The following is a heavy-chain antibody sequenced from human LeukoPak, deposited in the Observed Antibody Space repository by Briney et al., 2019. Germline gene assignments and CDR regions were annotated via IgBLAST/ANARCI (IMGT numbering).Heavy chain of an antibody. Sequence: GGSLRLSCTASGFTFGDYAMSWVRQAPGKGLEWLANIKQDESEKYYADSAEGRFTISRDNAKNSVYLKMNSLRAEDSAVYYCARGLIAAAATGYYYSYGMDVWGQGTTVTVSS. D-gene: IGHD6-13*01. J-gene: IGHJ6*02. CDR1: GFTFGDYA. CDR2: IKQDESEK. V-gene: IGHV3-7*04. CDR3: ARGLIAAAATGYYYSYGMDV.